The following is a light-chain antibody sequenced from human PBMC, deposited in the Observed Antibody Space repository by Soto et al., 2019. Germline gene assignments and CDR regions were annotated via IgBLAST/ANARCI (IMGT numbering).Light chain of an antibody. J-gene: IGKJ4*01. V-gene: IGKV3-20*01. CDR3: QQHGTSPLT. Sequence: EIVMTQSPGTLSLSPGEGATLSCRASQSVSRNYLAWYQQKPGQSPRLLIYGASSRATGIPDRFSGSGSGTDFTLTISRLEPEDFAVYYCQQHGTSPLTFGGGTKVEIK. CDR1: QSVSRNY. CDR2: GAS.